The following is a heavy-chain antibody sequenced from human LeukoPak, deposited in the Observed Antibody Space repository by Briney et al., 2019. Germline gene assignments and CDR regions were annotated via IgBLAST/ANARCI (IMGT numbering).Heavy chain of an antibody. CDR2: FDPEDGET. Sequence: ASVKVSCKVSGYTLTELSMHWVRQAPGKGLEWMGGFDPEDGETIYAQKLQGRVTMTTDTSTSTAYMELRSLRSDDTAVYYCARELDGGWVESPWGQGTLVTVSS. CDR1: GYTLTELS. CDR3: ARELDGGWVESP. J-gene: IGHJ5*02. V-gene: IGHV1-24*01. D-gene: IGHD6-19*01.